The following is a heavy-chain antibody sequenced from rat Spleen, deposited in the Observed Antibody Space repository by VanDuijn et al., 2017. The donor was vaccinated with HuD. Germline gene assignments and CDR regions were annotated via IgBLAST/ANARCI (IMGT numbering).Heavy chain of an antibody. V-gene: IGHV5-31*01. J-gene: IGHJ2*01. CDR3: TRVGFYRY. CDR2: ITNFAGRT. Sequence: EVQLVESGGGLVQPGRSVKLSCVGAGFTVNNYWMSWIVQAPGKGLEWVASITNFAGRTHYPDSVKGRFTISRDIAKSTLFLQMNSLKSEDTATYYCTRVGFYRYWGQGVMVTVSS. CDR1: GFTVNNYW. D-gene: IGHD1-3*01.